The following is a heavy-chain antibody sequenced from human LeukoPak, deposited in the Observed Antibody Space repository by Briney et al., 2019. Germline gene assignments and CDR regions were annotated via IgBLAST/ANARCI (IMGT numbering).Heavy chain of an antibody. CDR3: ARDRAMLTGYSRASWFDP. V-gene: IGHV4-4*07. CDR2: IYTSGST. D-gene: IGHD3-9*01. CDR1: GGSISSYY. Sequence: SETLSLTCTVSGGSISSYYWSWIRQPAGKGLEWIGRIYTSGSTNYNPSLKSRVTMSVDTSKNQFSLKLSSVTAADTAVYYCARDRAMLTGYSRASWFDPWGQGTLVTVSS. J-gene: IGHJ5*02.